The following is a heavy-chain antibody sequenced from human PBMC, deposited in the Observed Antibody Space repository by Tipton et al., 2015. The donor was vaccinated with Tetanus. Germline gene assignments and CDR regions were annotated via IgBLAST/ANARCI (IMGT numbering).Heavy chain of an antibody. D-gene: IGHD6-19*01. CDR3: ARIPAVAGTRDY. V-gene: IGHV4-34*01. CDR1: GGSFSGYY. CDR2: INHSGST. J-gene: IGHJ4*02. Sequence: TLSLTCAVYGGSFSGYYWSWIRQPPGKGLEWIGEINHSGSTNYNPSLKSRVTISEDTSKNQFSPKLSSVTAADTAVYYCARIPAVAGTRDYWGQGTLVTVSS.